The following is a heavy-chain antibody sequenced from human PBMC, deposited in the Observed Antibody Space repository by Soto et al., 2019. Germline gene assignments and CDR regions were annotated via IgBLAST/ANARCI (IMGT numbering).Heavy chain of an antibody. CDR1: GGTFSSYA. CDR3: ARGGTAMGNYYDSSGYSAFDI. J-gene: IGHJ3*02. V-gene: IGHV1-69*13. Sequence: SVKVSCKASGGTFSSYAISWVRQAPGQGLEWMGGIIPIFGTANYAQKFQGRVTITADESTSTAYMELSSLRSEDTAVYYCARGGTAMGNYYDSSGYSAFDIWGQ. D-gene: IGHD3-22*01. CDR2: IIPIFGTA.